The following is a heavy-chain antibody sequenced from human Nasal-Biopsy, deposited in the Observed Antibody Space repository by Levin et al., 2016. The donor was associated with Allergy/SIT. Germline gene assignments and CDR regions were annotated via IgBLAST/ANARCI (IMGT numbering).Heavy chain of an antibody. J-gene: IGHJ4*02. CDR1: GYTFTNYG. D-gene: IGHD2-2*01. Sequence: ASVKVSCKTSGYTFTNYGISWVRQAPGQGLEWMGWISDYNGYTNYAQKVQGRVTMTTDTSTTTAYMELRSLRADDTAVYYCVRDLQYYGSTTYFDDCFDYWGQGTLVTVSS. V-gene: IGHV1-18*01. CDR2: ISDYNGYT. CDR3: VRDLQYYGSTTYFDDCFDY.